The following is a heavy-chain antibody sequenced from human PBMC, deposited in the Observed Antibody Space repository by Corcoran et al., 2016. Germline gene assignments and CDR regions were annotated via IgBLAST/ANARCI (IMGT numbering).Heavy chain of an antibody. CDR3: ARETVFGVVSERAKKYNWFDP. Sequence: QLQLQESGPGLVKPSETLSLTCTVSGGSISSSSYYWGWIRQPPGKGPEWIGSIYYSGSTYYNPSLKSRVTISVDASENQFSLKLSSVTAADTAVYYCARETVFGVVSERAKKYNWFDPWGQGTLVTVSS. CDR2: IYYSGST. V-gene: IGHV4-39*07. D-gene: IGHD3-3*01. J-gene: IGHJ5*02. CDR1: GGSISSSSYY.